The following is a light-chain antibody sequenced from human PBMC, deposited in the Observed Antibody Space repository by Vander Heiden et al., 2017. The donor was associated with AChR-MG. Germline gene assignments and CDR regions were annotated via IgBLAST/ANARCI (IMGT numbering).Light chain of an antibody. J-gene: IGLJ3*02. V-gene: IGLV1-44*01. CDR1: SSNIGRYT. CDR3: AAWDDSLNGWV. Sequence: QSVLTQPPSASGTPGQRVTMSCSGSSSNIGRYTVKWYQQLPGTAPKLLIYSNNQRPSGVPDRFSGSKSGTSASLAISGLQSEEEADYYCAAWDDSLNGWVFGGGTKLTVL. CDR2: SNN.